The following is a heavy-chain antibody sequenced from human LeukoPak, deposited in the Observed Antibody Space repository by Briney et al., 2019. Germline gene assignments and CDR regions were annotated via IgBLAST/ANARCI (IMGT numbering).Heavy chain of an antibody. V-gene: IGHV3-48*02. Sequence: GGSLRLSCAASGFTFSSYEMNWVRQAPGKGLEWVSYISASSSTIYYADSVKGRFTISRDNAKNSLYLQMSSLRDEDTAVFYCASSGLQYGLDVWGQGTTVTVSS. D-gene: IGHD6-19*01. J-gene: IGHJ6*02. CDR2: ISASSSTI. CDR1: GFTFSSYE. CDR3: ASSGLQYGLDV.